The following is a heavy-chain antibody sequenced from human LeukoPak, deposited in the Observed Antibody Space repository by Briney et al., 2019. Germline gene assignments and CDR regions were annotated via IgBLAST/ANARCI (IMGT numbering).Heavy chain of an antibody. V-gene: IGHV1-46*01. J-gene: IGHJ4*02. CDR3: ARVTSSSWYNCFDY. CDR1: GYTFTNYY. D-gene: IGHD6-13*01. CDR2: INTSGSSA. Sequence: GASVKVSCKASGYTFTNYYMHWVRQAPGQGLEWMGIINTSGSSASYAQKFQGRVTVTSDTSTSTVYIKLSSLRSEDTAVYYCARVTSSSWYNCFDYWGQGTLVTVSS.